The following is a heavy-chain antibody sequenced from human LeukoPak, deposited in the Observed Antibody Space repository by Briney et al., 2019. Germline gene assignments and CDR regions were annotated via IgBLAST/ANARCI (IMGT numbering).Heavy chain of an antibody. CDR1: GFTVSSNS. V-gene: IGHV3-23*01. J-gene: IGHJ4*02. CDR3: AKDVVPFDY. Sequence: GGSLRLSCTVSGFTVSSNSMSWVRQAPGKRLEWVSGISGSGGSTYYADSVKGRFTISRDNSKNTLYLQMNSLRAEDTAVYYCAKDVVPFDYWGQGTLVTVSS. CDR2: ISGSGGST. D-gene: IGHD2-21*01.